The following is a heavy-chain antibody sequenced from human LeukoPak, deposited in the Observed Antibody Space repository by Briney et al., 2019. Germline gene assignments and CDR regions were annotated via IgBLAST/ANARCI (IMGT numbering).Heavy chain of an antibody. CDR2: IYYSGST. CDR1: GGSISSYY. J-gene: IGHJ4*02. CDR3: AREGVGGAVAGTFDC. Sequence: SETLSLTCTVSGGSISSYYWSWIRQPPGKGLEWIGYIYYSGSTNYNPSLKSRVTISVDTSKNQFSLKLSSVTAADTAVYYCAREGVGGAVAGTFDCWGREPWSPSPQ. D-gene: IGHD6-19*01. V-gene: IGHV4-59*01.